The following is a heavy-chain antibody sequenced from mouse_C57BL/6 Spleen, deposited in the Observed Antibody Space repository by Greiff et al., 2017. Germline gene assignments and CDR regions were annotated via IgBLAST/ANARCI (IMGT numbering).Heavy chain of an antibody. Sequence: VHVKQSGPELVKPGASVKISCKASGYSFTGYYMNWVKQSPEKSLEWIGEINPSTGGTTYNQKFKAKATLTVDKSSSTAYMQLKSLTSEDSAVYYCARTGLLRSVGYFDYWGQGTTLTVSS. CDR2: INPSTGGT. CDR1: GYSFTGYY. V-gene: IGHV1-42*01. CDR3: ARTGLLRSVGYFDY. J-gene: IGHJ2*01. D-gene: IGHD1-1*01.